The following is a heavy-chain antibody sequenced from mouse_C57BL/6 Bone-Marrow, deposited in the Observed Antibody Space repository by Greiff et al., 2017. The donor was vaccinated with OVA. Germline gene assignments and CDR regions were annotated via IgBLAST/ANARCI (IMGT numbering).Heavy chain of an antibody. CDR3: ARDYWYFDV. Sequence: DVKLVESGGGLVKPGGSLKLSCAASGFTFSDYGMHWVRQAPEKGLEWVAYISSGSSTINYADTVKGRFTISRDKAKNTLYLQMTSLRSEDTAMYYCARDYWYFDVWGTGTTVTVSS. V-gene: IGHV5-17*01. J-gene: IGHJ1*03. CDR1: GFTFSDYG. CDR2: ISSGSSTI.